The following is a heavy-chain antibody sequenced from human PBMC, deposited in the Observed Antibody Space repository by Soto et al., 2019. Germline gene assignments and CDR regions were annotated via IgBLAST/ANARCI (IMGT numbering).Heavy chain of an antibody. V-gene: IGHV3-30*18. D-gene: IGHD2-2*01. Sequence: GESLKISCAASGFTFSSYGMHWVRQAPGKGLEWVAVISYDGSNKYYADSVKGRFTISRDNSKNTLYLQMNSLRAEDTAVYYCAKDGYCSSTSCYFLDYWGQGTLFTVSS. J-gene: IGHJ4*02. CDR2: ISYDGSNK. CDR3: AKDGYCSSTSCYFLDY. CDR1: GFTFSSYG.